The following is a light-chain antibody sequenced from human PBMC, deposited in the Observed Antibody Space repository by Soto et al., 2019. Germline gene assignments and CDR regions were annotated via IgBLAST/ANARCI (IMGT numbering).Light chain of an antibody. CDR2: GAS. V-gene: IGKV3-20*01. Sequence: EIVLTQSPGTLSLSPGERATLSCRASQSVSSSYLAWYQQKPGQAPRLLIYGASRRATGIPDRFTGSGSGTDFPLTISRLEPEDFAVYYCQQYVSSPWAFGQGTKVDIK. J-gene: IGKJ1*01. CDR3: QQYVSSPWA. CDR1: QSVSSSY.